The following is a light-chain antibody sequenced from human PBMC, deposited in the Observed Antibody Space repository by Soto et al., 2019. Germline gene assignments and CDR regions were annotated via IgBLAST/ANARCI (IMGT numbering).Light chain of an antibody. CDR1: QGVTST. V-gene: IGKV3-11*01. CDR2: DAS. J-gene: IGKJ4*01. CDR3: QQRSNWPPLT. Sequence: EIVMTQSPATLSLSPGERATLSCRASQGVTSTLTWYQQKPGQAHRLLISDASNRATGISARFSGSGSGTDFTLTISSLEPEDFAVYYCQQRSNWPPLTFGGGTKVDI.